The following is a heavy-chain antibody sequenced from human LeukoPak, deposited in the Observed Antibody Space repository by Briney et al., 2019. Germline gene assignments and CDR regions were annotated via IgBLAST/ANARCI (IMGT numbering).Heavy chain of an antibody. CDR3: ARTGTTPRKNYYYHYYMDV. CDR2: IYYSGST. Sequence: NPSETLSLTCTVSGGSISSYYWSWIRQPPGKGLEWIGYIYYSGSTNYNPSLKSRVTISVDTSKNQFSLKLSSVTAADTAVYYCARTGTTPRKNYYYHYYMDVWGKGTTVTVSS. V-gene: IGHV4-59*01. D-gene: IGHD4-17*01. J-gene: IGHJ6*03. CDR1: GGSISSYY.